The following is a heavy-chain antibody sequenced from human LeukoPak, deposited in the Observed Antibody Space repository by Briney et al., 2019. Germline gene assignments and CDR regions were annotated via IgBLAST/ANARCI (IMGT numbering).Heavy chain of an antibody. CDR3: ARVAVVRGVIPSPYYYYMDV. V-gene: IGHV1-69*13. CDR1: GGTFSSYA. Sequence: GASVKVSCKASGGTFSSYAISRVRQAPGQGLEWMGGIIPIFGTANYAQKFQGRVTITADESTSTAYMELSSLRSEDTAVYYCARVAVVRGVIPSPYYYYMDVWGKGTTVTISS. CDR2: IIPIFGTA. D-gene: IGHD3-10*01. J-gene: IGHJ6*03.